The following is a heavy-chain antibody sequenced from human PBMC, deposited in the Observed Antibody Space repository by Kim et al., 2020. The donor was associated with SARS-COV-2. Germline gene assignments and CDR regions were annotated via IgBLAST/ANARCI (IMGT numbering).Heavy chain of an antibody. CDR2: IRSKAYGGTT. CDR1: GFTFGDYA. Sequence: GGSLRLSCTASGFTFGDYAMSWVRQAPGKGLEWVGFIRSKAYGGTTEYAASVKGRFTISRDDSKSIAYLQMNSLKTEDTAVYYCTRTGPDAFDIWGQGTMVTVSS. V-gene: IGHV3-49*04. J-gene: IGHJ3*02. CDR3: TRTGPDAFDI.